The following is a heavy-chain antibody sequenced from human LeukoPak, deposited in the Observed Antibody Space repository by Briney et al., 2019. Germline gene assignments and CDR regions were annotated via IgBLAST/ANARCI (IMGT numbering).Heavy chain of an antibody. CDR1: GGTFSSYA. V-gene: IGHV1-69*05. CDR2: IIPIFGTT. D-gene: IGHD3-9*01. Sequence: ASVKVSCKASGGTFSSYAISWVRQAPGQGLEWMGGIIPIFGTTNYAQKFQGRVTITTDESTSTAYMELSSLRSEDTAVYYCARDEGIVAGYFDYWGQGTLVTVSS. J-gene: IGHJ4*02. CDR3: ARDEGIVAGYFDY.